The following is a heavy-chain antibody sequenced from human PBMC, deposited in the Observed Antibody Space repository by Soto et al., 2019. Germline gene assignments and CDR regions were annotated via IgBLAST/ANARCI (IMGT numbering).Heavy chain of an antibody. V-gene: IGHV5-51*01. Sequence: GESLKISCKGSGHIFSNYWIGWVRQMPGKGLEWMGIIYPGDSDTRYSPSFQGQVTITVDKSINTAYLQWSRLKASDTAIYYCARQRLWGTSGYYYFENWGQGTLVTVSS. J-gene: IGHJ4*02. CDR3: ARQRLWGTSGYYYFEN. CDR2: IYPGDSDT. D-gene: IGHD3-22*01. CDR1: GHIFSNYW.